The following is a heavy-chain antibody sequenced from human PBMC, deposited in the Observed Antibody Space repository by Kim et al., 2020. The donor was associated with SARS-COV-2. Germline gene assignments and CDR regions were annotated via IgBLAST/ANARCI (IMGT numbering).Heavy chain of an antibody. CDR2: TNTDGSYR. J-gene: IGHJ6*03. Sequence: GRSLRLSCAASGFIFSSYWMHWVRQAPGKGLVWVSRTNTDGSYRSNADSVKGRFTISRDNAKNTLYLQMNSLRAEDTAVYYCARVLPGGYYYMDVWGKGT. CDR1: GFIFSSYW. V-gene: IGHV3-74*01. D-gene: IGHD2-15*01. CDR3: ARVLPGGYYYMDV.